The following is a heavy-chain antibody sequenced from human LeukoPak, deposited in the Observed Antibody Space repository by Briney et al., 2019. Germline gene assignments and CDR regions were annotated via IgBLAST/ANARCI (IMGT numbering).Heavy chain of an antibody. J-gene: IGHJ3*02. CDR2: IYYSGST. V-gene: IGHV4-39*07. D-gene: IGHD2-8*01. CDR3: ARVKGVMGAFDI. Sequence: WFRQAPGKGLEWIGSIYYSGSTYYNPSLKSRVTISVDTSKNQFSLKLSSVTAADTAVYYCARVKGVMGAFDIWGQGTMVTVSS.